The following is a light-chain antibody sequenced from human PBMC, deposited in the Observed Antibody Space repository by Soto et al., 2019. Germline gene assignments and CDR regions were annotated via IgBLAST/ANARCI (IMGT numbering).Light chain of an antibody. CDR2: GAS. Sequence: EIVLTQSPGTLSLSRGERATLSCRASQSLTSDYLAWYQQKPGQTPRLLIHGASSRATGIPERFSGSGSGTDFTLTISRLEPEDSAVYYCQQSGRPFGQGTKVDI. CDR1: QSLTSDY. J-gene: IGKJ1*01. V-gene: IGKV3-20*01. CDR3: QQSGRP.